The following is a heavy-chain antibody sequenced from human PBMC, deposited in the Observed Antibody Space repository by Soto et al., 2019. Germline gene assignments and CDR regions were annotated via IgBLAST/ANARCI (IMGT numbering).Heavy chain of an antibody. J-gene: IGHJ3*02. Sequence: QVQLQESGPGLVKPSQTLSLTCTVSGGSISSGGYYWSWIRQHPGKGLEWIGYIYYSGSTYYNPSLKSRVSISVDTSKNQFSLKLSSVTAADTAVYYCARQTYYDYIWGSYRSIQAFAFDIWGQGTMVTVSS. V-gene: IGHV4-31*03. D-gene: IGHD3-16*02. CDR1: GGSISSGGYY. CDR3: ARQTYYDYIWGSYRSIQAFAFDI. CDR2: IYYSGST.